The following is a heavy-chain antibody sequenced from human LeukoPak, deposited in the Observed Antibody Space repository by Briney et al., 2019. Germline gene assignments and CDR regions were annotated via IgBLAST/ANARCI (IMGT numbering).Heavy chain of an antibody. Sequence: SETLSLTCTVSGGSIGSYYWSWIRQPAGKGLEWIGEVSPGGSTRYNPSLRSRVTISLDTSRSRFSLRLSSVTAADTGVYYCARDGGTRLGFDPWGQGTLVTVSS. CDR2: VSPGGST. CDR1: GGSIGSYY. J-gene: IGHJ5*02. D-gene: IGHD3-16*01. V-gene: IGHV4-34*01. CDR3: ARDGGTRLGFDP.